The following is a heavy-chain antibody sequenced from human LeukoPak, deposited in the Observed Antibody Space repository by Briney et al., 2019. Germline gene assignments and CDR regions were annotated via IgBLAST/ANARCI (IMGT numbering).Heavy chain of an antibody. J-gene: IGHJ4*02. CDR3: ARDSPYGDYVPFDY. Sequence: GGSLRLSGAASGFTFETYWMTWVRQAPGKGLEWVANIKQDGSEKFYVDSVKGRFTISRDNAKNSVFLQMNSLRADDTGVYYCARDSPYGDYVPFDYWGQGTLVTVSS. CDR2: IKQDGSEK. D-gene: IGHD4-17*01. V-gene: IGHV3-7*01. CDR1: GFTFETYW.